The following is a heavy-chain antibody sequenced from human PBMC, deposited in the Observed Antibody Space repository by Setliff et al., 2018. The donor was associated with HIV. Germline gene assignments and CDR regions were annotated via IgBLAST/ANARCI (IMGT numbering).Heavy chain of an antibody. D-gene: IGHD3-10*01. Sequence: AGGSLRLSCAVSGITFGNAWMSWVRQAPGKGLEWVGRIKSKADGGATDYAAPVKGRFSISRDDSKNMLYLQMNSLETEDTAVYYCTTDLIIRGVIIDGALRWGQGTLVTVSS. CDR3: TTDLIIRGVIIDGALR. CDR2: IKSKADGGAT. V-gene: IGHV3-15*01. CDR1: GITFGNAW. J-gene: IGHJ4*02.